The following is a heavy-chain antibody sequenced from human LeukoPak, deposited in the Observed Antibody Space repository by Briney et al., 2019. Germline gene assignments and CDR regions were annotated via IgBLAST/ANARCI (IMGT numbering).Heavy chain of an antibody. CDR3: ARDRRYYVSGGKDGFDI. CDR1: GYNFSSHT. CDR2: INSGNGNT. J-gene: IGHJ3*02. V-gene: IGHV1-3*01. Sequence: AAVQLSSKASGYNFSSHTIHWVRPAPGQSREWMGWINSGNGNTKYSQKFQGRVTTSRDTSASTAYMELSSLRSQDTAVFYCARDRRYYVSGGKDGFDIWGQGTMVTVSS. D-gene: IGHD3-10*01.